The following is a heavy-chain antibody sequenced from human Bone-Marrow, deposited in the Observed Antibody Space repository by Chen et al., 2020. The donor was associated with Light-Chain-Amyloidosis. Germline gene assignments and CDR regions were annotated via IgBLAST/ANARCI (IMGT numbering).Heavy chain of an antibody. D-gene: IGHD2-15*01. J-gene: IGHJ4*02. CDR2: VTHTGST. CDR1: GGSFSVYY. V-gene: IGHV4-34*01. Sequence: QVQLQQWGAGLLKPSETLSLPCAVYGGSFSVYYWSWVRQPPGKGLEWIGEVTHTGSTSYNPSVESRVTMSLDISKNQFSLKLTSVTAADTAVYYCARNGHYSIDSWGQGTLVTVSS. CDR3: ARNGHYSIDS.